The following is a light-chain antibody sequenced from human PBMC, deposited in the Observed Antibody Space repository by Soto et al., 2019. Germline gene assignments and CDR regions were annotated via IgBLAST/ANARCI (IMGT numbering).Light chain of an antibody. J-gene: IGLJ1*01. CDR2: AVS. CDR3: RSYTSDSSYV. V-gene: IGLV2-14*01. Sequence: QCLLTQPAYVPASRGQSITIACTGTISDVGLYDYVSWYQQHPGKAPQLMIYAVSNRPSGVSNRFSASKSGNTASLFISGLQAEDEADYYCRSYTSDSSYVFGSGTKVTVL. CDR1: ISDVGLYDY.